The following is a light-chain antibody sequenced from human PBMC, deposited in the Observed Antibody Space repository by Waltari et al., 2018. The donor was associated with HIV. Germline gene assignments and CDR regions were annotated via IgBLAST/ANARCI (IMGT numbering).Light chain of an antibody. V-gene: IGKV1D-16*01. CDR2: GAS. Sequence: DIQMTQSPSSLSAPVGDTVTITCRASQGISTWLTWFHQKPGKAPGTLICGASNLQSGVSSRFSGNGSGTDFTLTITSLQPDDIGTYYCQQYNAYPLTFGGGTKVEIK. CDR3: QQYNAYPLT. CDR1: QGISTW. J-gene: IGKJ4*01.